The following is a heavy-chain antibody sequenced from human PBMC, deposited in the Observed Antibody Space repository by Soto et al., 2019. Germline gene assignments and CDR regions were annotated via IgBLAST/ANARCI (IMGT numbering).Heavy chain of an antibody. V-gene: IGHV3-33*01. Sequence: PGGSLRLSCAASGFTFSSYGMHWVRQAPGKGLEWVAVIWYDGSNKYYADSVKGRFTISRDNSKNTLYLQMNSLRAEDTAVYYCARDSKIVVVTAILDYWGQGTLVTVSS. J-gene: IGHJ4*02. D-gene: IGHD2-21*02. CDR3: ARDSKIVVVTAILDY. CDR2: IWYDGSNK. CDR1: GFTFSSYG.